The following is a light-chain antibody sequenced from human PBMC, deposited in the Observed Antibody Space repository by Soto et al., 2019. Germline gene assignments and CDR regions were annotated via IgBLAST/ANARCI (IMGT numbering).Light chain of an antibody. CDR3: QQYNTYWT. CDR1: QSISSW. Sequence: DIQMTQSPSTLSASVGDRVTITCRASQSISSWLAWYQQKPGKAPKLVIYGASILESGVPSRFSGSGSGTEFTLTISSLQPDDFATYYCQQYNTYWTFGQGTKVEIK. J-gene: IGKJ1*01. V-gene: IGKV1-5*03. CDR2: GAS.